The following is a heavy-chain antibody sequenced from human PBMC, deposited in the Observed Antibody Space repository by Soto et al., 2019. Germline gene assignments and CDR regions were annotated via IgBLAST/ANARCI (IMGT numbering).Heavy chain of an antibody. Sequence: QVQLVESGGDLVKPGGCLRLSCAASGFMFSDYYMSWFRQAPGKGLEWVSFISGSGGHTHYADSAKGRFTISRDSAQNSVSLQMNSLRAEDTGVYYCARSLGLAAAGGLDNWGQGALVTVSS. CDR1: GFMFSDYY. CDR3: ARSLGLAAAGGLDN. J-gene: IGHJ4*02. CDR2: ISGSGGHT. D-gene: IGHD6-13*01. V-gene: IGHV3-11*06.